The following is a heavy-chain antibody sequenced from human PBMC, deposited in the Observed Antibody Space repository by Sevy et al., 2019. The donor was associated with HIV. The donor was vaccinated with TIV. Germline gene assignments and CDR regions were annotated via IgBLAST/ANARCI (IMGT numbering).Heavy chain of an antibody. CDR3: ARALIPDFWSGYCDY. CDR2: IMPIIGMT. V-gene: IGHV1-69*10. Sequence: ASVKVSCKASGGTFGNYVINWVRQAPGQGLEWMGGIMPIIGMTNYAQNFQGRVTITADSSTSTAYMELTGLGSEDTAMYYCARALIPDFWSGYCDYWGQGALVTVSS. J-gene: IGHJ4*02. D-gene: IGHD3-3*01. CDR1: GGTFGNYV.